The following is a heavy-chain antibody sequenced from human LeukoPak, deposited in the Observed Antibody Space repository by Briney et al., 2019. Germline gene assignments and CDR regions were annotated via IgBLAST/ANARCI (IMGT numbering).Heavy chain of an antibody. J-gene: IGHJ4*02. CDR2: INSNGDIT. CDR1: GFTFSSYA. CDR3: ARESDYYGSGSYLRV. D-gene: IGHD3-10*01. V-gene: IGHV3-64*04. Sequence: GGSLRLSCSASGFTFSSYAMHWVRQAPGKGLEYVSAINSNGDITDYADSVKGRFTISRDNGKNSLYLQMNSLRAEDTAVYYCARESDYYGSGSYLRVWGQGTLVTVSS.